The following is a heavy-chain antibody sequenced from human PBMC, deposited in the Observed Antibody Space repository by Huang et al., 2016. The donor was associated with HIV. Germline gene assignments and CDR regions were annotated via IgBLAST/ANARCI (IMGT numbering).Heavy chain of an antibody. Sequence: QVQLVESGGGLVKPGGSLRLSCAASGFTFSDYYMSWIRQAQGKGLEGGSLISRRGSTIYYADSVKGRFTISRDNAKNSLYLQMNNLRAEDTAVYYCARERMVGSTGIFDYWGQGTLVTVSS. V-gene: IGHV3-11*01. J-gene: IGHJ4*02. D-gene: IGHD1-26*01. CDR1: GFTFSDYY. CDR3: ARERMVGSTGIFDY. CDR2: ISRRGSTI.